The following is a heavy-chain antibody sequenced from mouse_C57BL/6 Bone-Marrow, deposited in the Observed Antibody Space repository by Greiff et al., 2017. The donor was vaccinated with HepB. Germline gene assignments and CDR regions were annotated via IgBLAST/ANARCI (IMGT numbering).Heavy chain of an antibody. CDR1: GFTFSNYW. V-gene: IGHV6-3*01. D-gene: IGHD1-1*01. CDR3: TGGEALLLRSLYAMDY. Sequence: DVKLQESGGGLVQPGGSMKLSCVASGFTFSNYWMNWVRQSPEKGLEWVAQIRLKSDNYATHYAESVKGRFTISRDDSKSSVYLQMNNLRAEDTGIYYCTGGEALLLRSLYAMDYWGQGTSVTVSS. CDR2: IRLKSDNYAT. J-gene: IGHJ4*01.